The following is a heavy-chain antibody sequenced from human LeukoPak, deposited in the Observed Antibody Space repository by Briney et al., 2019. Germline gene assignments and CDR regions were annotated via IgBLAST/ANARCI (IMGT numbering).Heavy chain of an antibody. Sequence: KPSETLSLTCTVSGGSISSYYWSWIRQPAGKGLEWIGSIYYSGSTYYNPSLKSRVTISVDTSKNQFSLKLSSVTAADTAVYYCARGIPGYFGTSGYYYEYWGQGTLVTVSS. V-gene: IGHV4-4*07. D-gene: IGHD3-22*01. CDR2: IYYSGST. CDR1: GGSISSYY. J-gene: IGHJ4*02. CDR3: ARGIPGYFGTSGYYYEY.